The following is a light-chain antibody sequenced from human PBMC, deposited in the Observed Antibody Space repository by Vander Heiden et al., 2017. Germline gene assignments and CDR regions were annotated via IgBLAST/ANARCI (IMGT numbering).Light chain of an antibody. Sequence: EIVLTQSPGPLFLSPGERATLSCRASQSVSSSYLAWYQQKPGQAPRLLIYGASSRATGIPDRFSGSGSGTDFTLTISRLEPEDFAVYYCQQYGSSPLTFGGGTKVEIK. V-gene: IGKV3-20*01. CDR1: QSVSSSY. CDR2: GAS. CDR3: QQYGSSPLT. J-gene: IGKJ4*01.